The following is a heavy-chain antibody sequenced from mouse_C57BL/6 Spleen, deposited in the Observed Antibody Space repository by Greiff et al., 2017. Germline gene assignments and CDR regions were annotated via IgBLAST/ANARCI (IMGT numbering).Heavy chain of an antibody. CDR2: ISSGSSTI. V-gene: IGHV5-17*01. CDR3: AKDDYEEGYAMDY. CDR1: GFTFSDYG. Sequence: EVKLMESGGGLVKPGGSLKLSCAASGFTFSDYGMHWVRQAPEKGLEWVAYISSGSSTIYYADTVKGRFTISRDNAKNTLFLQMTSLRSEDTAMYYCAKDDYEEGYAMDYWGQGTSVTVSS. J-gene: IGHJ4*01. D-gene: IGHD2-4*01.